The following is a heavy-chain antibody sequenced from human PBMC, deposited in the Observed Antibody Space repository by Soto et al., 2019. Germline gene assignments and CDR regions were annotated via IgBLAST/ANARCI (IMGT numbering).Heavy chain of an antibody. J-gene: IGHJ6*02. Sequence: PRLSCAASGFTFSSYWMSWVRQAPGKGLEWVANIKQDGSEKYYVDSVKGRFTISRDNAKNSLYLQMNSLRAEDTAVYYCARDPPATRHGMDVWGQGTTVTVSS. CDR2: IKQDGSEK. CDR1: GFTFSSYW. V-gene: IGHV3-7*03. CDR3: ARDPPATRHGMDV.